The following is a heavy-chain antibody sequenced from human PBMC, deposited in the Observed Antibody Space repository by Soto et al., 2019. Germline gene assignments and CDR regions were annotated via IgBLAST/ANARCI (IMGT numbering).Heavy chain of an antibody. V-gene: IGHV3-15*07. D-gene: IGHD3-10*01. CDR3: TTSEHYYGSGSYYTHFDY. J-gene: IGHJ4*02. CDR2: IKSKTDGGTT. Sequence: GGSLRLSCAASGFTFSNAWMNWVRQAPGKGLEWVGRIKSKTDGGTTDYAAPVKGRFTISRDDSKNTLYLQMNSLKTEDTAVYYCTTSEHYYGSGSYYTHFDYWGQGTLVTVSS. CDR1: GFTFSNAW.